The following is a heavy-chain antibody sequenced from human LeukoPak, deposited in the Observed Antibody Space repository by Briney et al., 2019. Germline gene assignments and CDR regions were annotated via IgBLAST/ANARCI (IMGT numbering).Heavy chain of an antibody. CDR3: TKDHDGMHA. V-gene: IGHV3-23*01. J-gene: IGHJ6*02. CDR2: ISVSGSRA. Sequence: QPGGSLILSCAASGFTFSSNAMSWVRQAPGKGLEWVSVISVSGSRAYYADFVKGRFTVSRDNSKNTVLLQMNSLRVEDTAVYYCTKDHDGMHAWGQGTTVTVSS. CDR1: GFTFSSNA.